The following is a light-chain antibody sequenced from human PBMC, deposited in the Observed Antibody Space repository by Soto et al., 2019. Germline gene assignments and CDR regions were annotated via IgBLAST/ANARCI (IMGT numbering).Light chain of an antibody. CDR3: QQRSSWYS. CDR1: QSVSSN. V-gene: IGKV3-15*01. Sequence: EIVMTQSPATLSVSPGERATLSCRASQSVSSNLAWYQQKPGQAPRPLIYGASTRATGIPARFSGSGSGTEFTLTISSLQSEDFAVYYCQQRSSWYSFGQGTKVDIK. CDR2: GAS. J-gene: IGKJ2*01.